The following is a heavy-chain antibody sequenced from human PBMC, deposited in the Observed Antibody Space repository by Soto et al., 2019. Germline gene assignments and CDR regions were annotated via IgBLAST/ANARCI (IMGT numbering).Heavy chain of an antibody. CDR2: MSGGGGTT. J-gene: IGHJ4*02. Sequence: QPVGSLRLSCAASGFTFYSYAMSWVRQAPGKGLEWVSGMSGGGGTTYYADSVKGRFTISRDNSKNTLYLQMNSLRAEDTAAYYCAKVFTGSTFFDCWGQGTLVTVSS. D-gene: IGHD3-16*01. V-gene: IGHV3-23*01. CDR3: AKVFTGSTFFDC. CDR1: GFTFYSYA.